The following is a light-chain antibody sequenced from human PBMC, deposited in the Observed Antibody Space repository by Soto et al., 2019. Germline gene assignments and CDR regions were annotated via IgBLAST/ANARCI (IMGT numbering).Light chain of an antibody. CDR1: SSNIGNNY. V-gene: IGLV1-51*01. J-gene: IGLJ1*01. CDR3: GTWDSSLSAGV. Sequence: QSVLTQPPSVSAAPGQKVTISCSGSSSNIGNNYVSWYQQLPGTAPKLLIYDNNKRPSGIPDRFSGSKSGTSATLGITGLQTGDEVDYYGGTWDSSLSAGVFGTGTKVTVL. CDR2: DNN.